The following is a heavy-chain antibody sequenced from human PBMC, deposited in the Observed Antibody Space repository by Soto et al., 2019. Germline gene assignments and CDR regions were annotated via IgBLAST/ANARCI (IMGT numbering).Heavy chain of an antibody. CDR2: IDPKSGGT. D-gene: IGHD2-8*01. CDR1: GYTFTGYY. Sequence: VASVKVSCKASGYTFTGYYMHWVRQAPGQGLEWLGRIDPKSGGTSTAQKFQGWVTMTTDTSISTASMELTRLTSDDTAIYYCARGDSTDCSNGVCSFFYNHDMDVWGQGPTVTVSS. J-gene: IGHJ6*02. V-gene: IGHV1-2*04. CDR3: ARGDSTDCSNGVCSFFYNHDMDV.